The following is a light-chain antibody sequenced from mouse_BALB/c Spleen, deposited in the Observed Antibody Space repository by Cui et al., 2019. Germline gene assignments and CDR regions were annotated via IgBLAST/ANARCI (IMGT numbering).Light chain of an antibody. Sequence: QIVLTQSPAIMSASLGERVTMTCTASSSVSSSYLHWYQQKPGSSPKLWIYSTSNLASGVPARFSGSGSVTSYSLTISSMEAEDAATYYCHQYHRSPYTFGGGTKLEIK. CDR1: SSVSSSY. CDR2: STS. V-gene: IGKV4-74*01. CDR3: HQYHRSPYT. J-gene: IGKJ2*01.